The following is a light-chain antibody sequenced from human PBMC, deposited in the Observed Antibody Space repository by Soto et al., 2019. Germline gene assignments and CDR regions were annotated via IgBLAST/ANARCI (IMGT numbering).Light chain of an antibody. V-gene: IGKV3-11*01. J-gene: IGKJ4*01. CDR1: QSVSSN. CDR3: QQRSTWPPRLT. Sequence: IVLTQSPATLSLSPGERATLSCRASQSVSSNFLAWYQQKPGQAPRLLIYDASKRATGIPARFSGSGSGTDFTLTITSLESEDFAVYYCQQRSTWPPRLTFGGGTKVDIK. CDR2: DAS.